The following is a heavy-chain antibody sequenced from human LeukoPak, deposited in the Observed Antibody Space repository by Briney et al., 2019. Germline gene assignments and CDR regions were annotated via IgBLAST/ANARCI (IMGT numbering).Heavy chain of an antibody. Sequence: GESLKISCKGSGYSFTSYWIGWVRQMPGKGLEWMGIIYPGDSDTRYSPSFQDQVTISADKSISTAYLQWSSLKASDTAMYYCARRAPSGSYYLGHAFDIWGQGTMVTVSS. CDR1: GYSFTSYW. CDR3: ARRAPSGSYYLGHAFDI. CDR2: IYPGDSDT. D-gene: IGHD1-26*01. V-gene: IGHV5-51*01. J-gene: IGHJ3*02.